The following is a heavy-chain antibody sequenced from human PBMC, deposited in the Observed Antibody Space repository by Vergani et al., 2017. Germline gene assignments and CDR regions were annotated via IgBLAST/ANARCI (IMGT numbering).Heavy chain of an antibody. V-gene: IGHV4-31*03. D-gene: IGHD3-3*01. CDR1: GGSISSGGYY. CDR3: AGARPTYDFWSGYYMG. J-gene: IGHJ4*02. Sequence: QVQLQESGPGLVKPSQTLSLTCTVSGGSISSGGYYWSWIRQHPGKGLEWIGYIYYSGSTYYNPSLKRRVTISVETSKNQFSLKLSSVTAADTAVYYCAGARPTYDFWSGYYMGWGQGTLVTVSS. CDR2: IYYSGST.